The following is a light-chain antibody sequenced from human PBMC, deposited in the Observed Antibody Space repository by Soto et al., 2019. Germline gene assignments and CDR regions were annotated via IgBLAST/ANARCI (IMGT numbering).Light chain of an antibody. CDR3: HTCGTGIMV. CDR1: SGHGSFS. CDR2: LNRVGDH. J-gene: IGLJ3*02. Sequence: QPVLTQSPSASASLGQSVKLTCTLTSGHGSFSVSWHQQHPETGPRFLMKLNRVGDHAGGDGVPDRFSVSSSGAEHYLTISNLQAEDDACYYSHTCGTGIMVFGGATKLTVL. V-gene: IGLV4-69*01.